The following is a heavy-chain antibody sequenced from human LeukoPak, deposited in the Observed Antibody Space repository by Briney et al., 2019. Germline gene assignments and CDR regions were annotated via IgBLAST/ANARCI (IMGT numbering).Heavy chain of an antibody. J-gene: IGHJ6*03. Sequence: PSETLSLTCAVYGGSFSGYYWSWLRQPPGKGLEWIGEINHSGSTNYNPSLKSRVTISVDTSKNQFSLKLSSVTAADTAVYYCARGVGWELPTSLYYYYYYMDVWGKGTTVTVSS. D-gene: IGHD1-26*01. CDR2: INHSGST. CDR3: ARGVGWELPTSLYYYYYYMDV. V-gene: IGHV4-34*01. CDR1: GGSFSGYY.